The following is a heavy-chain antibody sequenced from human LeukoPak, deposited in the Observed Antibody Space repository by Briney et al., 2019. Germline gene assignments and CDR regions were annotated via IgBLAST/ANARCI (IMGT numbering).Heavy chain of an antibody. Sequence: GGSLRLSCGASGFTFSSYSMSWVRQAPGKGLEWVSSISSSSTYIYYVDSVKGRFTISRDDAKNSLYLQINSLRPEDTAMYYCERDWSGDDYWGQRTLVTVSS. V-gene: IGHV3-21*01. CDR3: ERDWSGDDY. D-gene: IGHD3-3*01. CDR1: GFTFSSYS. CDR2: ISSSSTYI. J-gene: IGHJ4*02.